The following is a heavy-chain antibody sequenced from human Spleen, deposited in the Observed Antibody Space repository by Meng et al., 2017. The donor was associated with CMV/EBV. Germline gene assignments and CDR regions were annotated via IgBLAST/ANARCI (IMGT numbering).Heavy chain of an antibody. J-gene: IGHJ5*02. CDR1: GYSFTSYG. D-gene: IGHD2-2*01. V-gene: IGHV1-18*01. CDR3: ARDREIYCSSASCPPNH. CDR2: ISAYNGNT. Sequence: ASVKVSCKASGYSFTSYGISWVRQAPGQGLEWMGWISAYNGNTNYAQKLQGRVSMTTDTYTSTGYLELRSLRSDDTAVYYCARDREIYCSSASCPPNHWGQGTLVTVSS.